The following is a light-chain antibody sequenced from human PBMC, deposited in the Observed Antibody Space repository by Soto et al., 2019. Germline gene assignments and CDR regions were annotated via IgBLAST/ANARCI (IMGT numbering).Light chain of an antibody. CDR2: SNY. V-gene: IGLV1-44*01. Sequence: QSALAQPPSASGTPGQRVTISCSGSNSNIGSNPVHWYQQFPGTAPKVLIYSNYQRPSGVPDRFSGSKSGTSASLAIGGLQSEDEADYYCAAWDDRLSDLLFGGGTQLTVL. CDR1: NSNIGSNP. J-gene: IGLJ2*01. CDR3: AAWDDRLSDLL.